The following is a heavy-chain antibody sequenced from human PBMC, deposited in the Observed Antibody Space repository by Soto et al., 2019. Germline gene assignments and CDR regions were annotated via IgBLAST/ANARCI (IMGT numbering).Heavy chain of an antibody. Sequence: LSLSCAASGFTFSDYYMTWIRQAPGSGLEWVSYISSSSGTISYANSVKGRFTISRDNAQNSLYLQMTSLRAEDTAVYHCARSTYRSKTDFDYWGQGTLVTVSS. CDR3: ARSTYRSKTDFDY. V-gene: IGHV3-11*01. CDR2: ISSSSGTI. J-gene: IGHJ4*02. CDR1: GFTFSDYY. D-gene: IGHD6-13*01.